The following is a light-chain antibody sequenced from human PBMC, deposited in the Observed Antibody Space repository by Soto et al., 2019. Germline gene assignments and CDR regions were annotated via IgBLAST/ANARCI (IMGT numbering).Light chain of an antibody. V-gene: IGKV3D-15*01. CDR1: QSIRNN. CDR2: GAS. CDR3: QQYNNWPRT. J-gene: IGKJ1*01. Sequence: EIVMTQSPATLSLSPGERATLSFMASQSIRNNLIWYQQKSGQAPRLLIYGASTRATGIPARFSGSGSGTDFTLTISSLEPEDFAVYYCQQYNNWPRTFGQGTKVDIK.